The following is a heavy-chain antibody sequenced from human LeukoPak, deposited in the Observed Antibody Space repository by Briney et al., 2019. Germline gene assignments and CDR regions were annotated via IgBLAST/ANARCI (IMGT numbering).Heavy chain of an antibody. CDR3: ARYYDFWSGYYNLRSLYGMDV. Sequence: TSETLSLTCTVSGGSISSYYWSWIRQPPGKGLEWIGYIYYSGSTNYNPSLKSRVTISVDTSKNQFSLKLSSVTAADTAVYYCARYYDFWSGYYNLRSLYGMDVWGQGTTVTVSS. D-gene: IGHD3-3*01. CDR2: IYYSGST. J-gene: IGHJ6*02. CDR1: GGSISSYY. V-gene: IGHV4-59*01.